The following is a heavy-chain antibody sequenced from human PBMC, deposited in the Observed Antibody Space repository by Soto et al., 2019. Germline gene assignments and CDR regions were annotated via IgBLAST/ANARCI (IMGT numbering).Heavy chain of an antibody. CDR3: ARDYSPGWLVTYYYVGRDV. J-gene: IGHJ6*02. V-gene: IGHV1-18*01. D-gene: IGHD6-19*01. CDR1: GYTFTSYG. Sequence: ASVKVSCKAPGYTFTSYGISWVRQAPGQGLEWMGWISAYNGNTNYAQKLQGRVTMTTDTSTSTAYMELRSLRSDDTAVYYCARDYSPGWLVTYYYVGRDVWGQGTTVTVYS. CDR2: ISAYNGNT.